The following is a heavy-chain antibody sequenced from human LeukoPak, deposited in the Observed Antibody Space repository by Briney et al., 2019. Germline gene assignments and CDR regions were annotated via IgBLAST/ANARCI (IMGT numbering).Heavy chain of an antibody. CDR2: ISYDGARK. D-gene: IGHD1-26*01. CDR3: ARHSGLDY. V-gene: IGHV3-30*03. Sequence: GGSLRLSCEGSGFTFRSYGMHWVRQAPGKGLEWVAVISYDGARKYYADSVKGRFTISRDNSKNTLYLQMNSLRAEDTAVYYCARHSGLDYWGQGTLVTVSS. CDR1: GFTFRSYG. J-gene: IGHJ4*02.